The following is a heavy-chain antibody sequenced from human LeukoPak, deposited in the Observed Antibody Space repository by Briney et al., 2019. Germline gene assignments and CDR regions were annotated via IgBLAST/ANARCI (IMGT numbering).Heavy chain of an antibody. CDR3: TTGNWYSYDY. CDR2: IRSKAYGGTT. Sequence: GGSLRLSCTTSGFTFGDYAMSWVRQAPGKGLEWIGFIRSKAYGGTTEYAASVKGRVTISRDDSKSIAYLQMNSLKTEDTAVYYCTTGNWYSYDYWGQGTLVTVSS. V-gene: IGHV3-49*04. J-gene: IGHJ4*02. D-gene: IGHD6-13*01. CDR1: GFTFGDYA.